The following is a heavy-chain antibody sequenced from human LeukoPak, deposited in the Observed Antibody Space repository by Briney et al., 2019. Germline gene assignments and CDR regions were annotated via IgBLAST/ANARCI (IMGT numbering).Heavy chain of an antibody. CDR2: ITGSGAGT. D-gene: IGHD4-17*01. CDR3: TKDPNGDYVGAFDF. CDR1: GFTFSRYA. J-gene: IGHJ3*01. V-gene: IGHV3-23*01. Sequence: PGGSLRLSCAASGFTFSRYAMNWVRQAPGKGLEWVSSITGSGAGTSYADSVKGRFTISRDNSKSTLFLQMNSLRAEDTAVYYCTKDPNGDYVGAFDFWGQGTMVTVSS.